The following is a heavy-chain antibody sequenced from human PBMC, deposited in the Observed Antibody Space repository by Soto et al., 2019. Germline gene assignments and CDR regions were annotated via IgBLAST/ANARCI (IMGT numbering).Heavy chain of an antibody. CDR2: IKQDGSEK. CDR3: AREDTRSYGSGSYLNYYYYGMDV. V-gene: IGHV3-7*03. Sequence: GGSLRLSCAASGFTFSSYWMSWVRQAPGKGLEWVANIKQDGSEKYYVDSVKGRFTISRDNVKNSLYLQMNSLRAEDTAVYYCAREDTRSYGSGSYLNYYYYGMDVWGQGTTVTVSS. D-gene: IGHD3-10*01. CDR1: GFTFSSYW. J-gene: IGHJ6*02.